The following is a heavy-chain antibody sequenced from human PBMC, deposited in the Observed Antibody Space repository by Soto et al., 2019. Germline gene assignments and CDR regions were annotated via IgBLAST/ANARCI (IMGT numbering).Heavy chain of an antibody. CDR3: AKGRAGHTSGADY. J-gene: IGHJ4*02. CDR2: ISGVDNGA. Sequence: EVQLLESGGGLVQPGGSLRLSCATSGFTFNNKAMNWVRQAPGKGLEWVAVISGVDNGAYYAESVKGRFTISRDNSKNTVTLQMNNLRAEETAVYYCAKGRAGHTSGADYWGQGTLVTVSS. D-gene: IGHD6-19*01. V-gene: IGHV3-23*01. CDR1: GFTFNNKA.